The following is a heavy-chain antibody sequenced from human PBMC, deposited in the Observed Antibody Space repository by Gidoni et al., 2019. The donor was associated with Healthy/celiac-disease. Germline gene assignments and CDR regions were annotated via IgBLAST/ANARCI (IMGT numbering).Heavy chain of an antibody. CDR1: GGSISSGGYY. Sequence: QVQLQESGPGLVKPSQTLSLTCTVSGGSISSGGYYWSWIRQHPGKGLEWIGYIYYSGSTYYNPSLKSRVTISVDTSKNQFSLKLSSVTAADTAVYYCARGRITMVRGVGGYNWFDPWGQGTLVTVSS. D-gene: IGHD3-10*01. V-gene: IGHV4-31*03. CDR3: ARGRITMVRGVGGYNWFDP. J-gene: IGHJ5*02. CDR2: IYYSGST.